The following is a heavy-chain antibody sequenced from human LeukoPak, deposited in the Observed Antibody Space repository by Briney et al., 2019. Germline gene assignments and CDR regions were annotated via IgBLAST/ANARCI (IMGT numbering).Heavy chain of an antibody. CDR2: IYYSGST. J-gene: IGHJ5*02. CDR1: GGSISSYY. V-gene: IGHV4-59*08. Sequence: PSETLSLTCTVSGGSISSYYWSWIRQPPGKGLEWIGYIYYSGSTNYNPSLKSRVTISVDTSKNQFSLKLSSVTAADTAVYYCARHAPPRELLWFGELSSNWFDPWGQGTLVTVSS. CDR3: ARHAPPRELLWFGELSSNWFDP. D-gene: IGHD3-10*01.